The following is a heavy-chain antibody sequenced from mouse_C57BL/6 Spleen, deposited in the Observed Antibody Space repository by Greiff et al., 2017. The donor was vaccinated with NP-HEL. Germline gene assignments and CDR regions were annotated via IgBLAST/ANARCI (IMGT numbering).Heavy chain of an antibody. CDR3: ARSLYYEYEDY. CDR1: VYTFPSSW. V-gene: IGHV1-55*01. CDR2: IYPGSGST. J-gene: IGHJ2*01. D-gene: IGHD2-4*01. Sequence: QFHLQHPGAALLKPGASVKLSFKASVYTFPSSWLTWVTQRPGQGLEWIGVIYPGSGSTNYNEKFKSKATLTLDTSSSTAYMQLSSRTSEDSAVYYCARSLYYEYEDYWGQGTTLTVSS.